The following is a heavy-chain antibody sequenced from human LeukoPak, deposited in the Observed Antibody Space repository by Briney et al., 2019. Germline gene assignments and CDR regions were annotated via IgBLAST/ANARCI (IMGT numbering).Heavy chain of an antibody. Sequence: PGGSLRLSCAASGFTFSSYWMSWVRQAPGKGLEWVANIKQDGSEKYYVDSVKGRFTISRDNAKNSLYLQMNSLRAEDTAVYYCARGDYGDYASMFDYWGQGTVVTVSS. D-gene: IGHD4-17*01. V-gene: IGHV3-7*04. CDR1: GFTFSSYW. CDR3: ARGDYGDYASMFDY. CDR2: IKQDGSEK. J-gene: IGHJ4*02.